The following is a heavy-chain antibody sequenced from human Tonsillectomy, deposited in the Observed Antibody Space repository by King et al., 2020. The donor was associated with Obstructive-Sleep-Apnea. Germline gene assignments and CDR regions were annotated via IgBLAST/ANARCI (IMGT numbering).Heavy chain of an antibody. V-gene: IGHV2-5*02. CDR2: IYWDDDK. Sequence: QITLQESGPTLVKPTQTLTLTCTFSGFSFSTSGVGVGWIRQPPGKALEWLALIYWDDDKRYSPSLKSRLTITKDTSKDQVVLTMTNMDPVDTATYSCAHSRLGSTLGRRLTEDWFDPWGQGTLVTVSS. CDR1: GFSFSTSGVG. CDR3: AHSRLGSTLGRRLTEDWFDP. D-gene: IGHD2-2*01. J-gene: IGHJ5*02.